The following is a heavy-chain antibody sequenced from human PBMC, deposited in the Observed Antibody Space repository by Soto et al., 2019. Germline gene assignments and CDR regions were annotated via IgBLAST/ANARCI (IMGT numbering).Heavy chain of an antibody. D-gene: IGHD3-3*01. Sequence: WASVKVSCKASGYTFTSYGISWVRQAPGQGLEWMGWISAYNGNTNYAQKLQGRVTMTTDTSTSTAYMELRSLRSDDTAVYYCAREVNDFWSGSHGMDVWGQGTTVTVYS. CDR2: ISAYNGNT. CDR1: GYTFTSYG. CDR3: AREVNDFWSGSHGMDV. V-gene: IGHV1-18*04. J-gene: IGHJ6*02.